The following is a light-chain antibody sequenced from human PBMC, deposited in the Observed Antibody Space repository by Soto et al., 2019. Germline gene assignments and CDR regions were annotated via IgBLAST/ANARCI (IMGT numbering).Light chain of an antibody. V-gene: IGKV2-24*01. CDR1: QSLVHNDGNTY. Sequence: DIVMTQTPLSSPVTLGQAASISCRSSQSLVHNDGNTYLSWFQQRPGQPPRLLIYKVSDRFSGVPNRISGSGAGTDFTLTLSSLQAEDVAVYYCKQYFNTPHPFGQGTNLAIK. J-gene: IGKJ2*01. CDR2: KVS. CDR3: KQYFNTPHP.